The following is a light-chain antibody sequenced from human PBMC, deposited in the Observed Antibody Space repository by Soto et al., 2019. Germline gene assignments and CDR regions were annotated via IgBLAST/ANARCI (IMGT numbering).Light chain of an antibody. J-gene: IGKJ4*01. CDR1: QTIRTS. V-gene: IGKV3-20*01. Sequence: IVMTQSPDTLSLSPGERATLSCRASQTIRTSLAWYQQRPGQAPRLLIFDASRKTFGVPDRFTGSGSGTDFTLTINRLAPEDFGVYFCQQYGSSVTFGGGTKVDIK. CDR2: DAS. CDR3: QQYGSSVT.